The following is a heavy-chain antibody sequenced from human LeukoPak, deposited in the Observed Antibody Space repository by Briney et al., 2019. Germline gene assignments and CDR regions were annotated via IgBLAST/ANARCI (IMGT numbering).Heavy chain of an antibody. CDR2: IIPIFGTA. CDR1: GGTFSSYA. D-gene: IGHD3-22*01. V-gene: IGHV1-69*05. J-gene: IGHJ6*03. Sequence: SVKVSCKASGGTFSSYAISWVRQAPGQGLEWMGGIIPIFGTANYAQKFQGRVTITTDESTSTAYMELSSLRSEDTAVYCCARALRGYYDSSGYPYYYYMDVWGKGTTVTVSS. CDR3: ARALRGYYDSSGYPYYYYMDV.